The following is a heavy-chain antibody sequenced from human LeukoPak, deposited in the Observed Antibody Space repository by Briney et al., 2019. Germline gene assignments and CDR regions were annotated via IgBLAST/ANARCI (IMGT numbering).Heavy chain of an antibody. CDR1: GFTFDDYG. J-gene: IGHJ6*03. Sequence: GGSLRLSCAASGFTFDDYGMSWVRQAPGKGLEWVSGINWNGGSTGYADSVKGRFTISRDDAKNSLYLQMNSLRAEDTALYYCARVVGGPWSDMDVWGKGTTVTVSS. CDR2: INWNGGST. V-gene: IGHV3-20*04. CDR3: ARVVGGPWSDMDV. D-gene: IGHD2-21*01.